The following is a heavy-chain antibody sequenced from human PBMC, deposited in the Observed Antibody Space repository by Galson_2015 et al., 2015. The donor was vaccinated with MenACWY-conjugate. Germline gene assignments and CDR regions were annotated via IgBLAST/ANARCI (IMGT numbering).Heavy chain of an antibody. CDR2: IIPFLGIP. CDR3: ARIGTTDCGSTSCFDY. Sequence: QSGAEVKKPGESLKISCKASGSIFNNYAISWVRQAPGQGLEWVGRIIPFLGIPTYAQKFQGRVTITATKSTTTVYMELSSLTSEDTAVYYCARIGTTDCGSTSCFDYWGQGTLVTVSS. J-gene: IGHJ4*02. V-gene: IGHV1-69*04. CDR1: GSIFNNYA. D-gene: IGHD2-2*01.